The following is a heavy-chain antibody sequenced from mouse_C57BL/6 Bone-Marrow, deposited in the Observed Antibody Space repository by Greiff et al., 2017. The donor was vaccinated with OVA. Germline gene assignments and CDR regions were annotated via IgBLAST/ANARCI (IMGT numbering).Heavy chain of an antibody. J-gene: IGHJ4*01. CDR2: INPSNGGT. D-gene: IGHD1-1*01. CDR3: AGDYGSSYYYAMDD. V-gene: IGHV1-53*01. CDR1: GYTFTSYW. Sequence: QVQLQQPGTDLVKPGASVKLSCKASGYTFTSYWMHWVKQRPGQGLEWIGNINPSNGGTNYNEKFKSKATLTVDKSSSTAYRQHSSRTSEDSAVYECAGDYGSSYYYAMDDWGQGTSVTVSS.